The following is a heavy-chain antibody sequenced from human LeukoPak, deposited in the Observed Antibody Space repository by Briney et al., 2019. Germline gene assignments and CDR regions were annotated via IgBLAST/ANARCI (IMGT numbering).Heavy chain of an antibody. V-gene: IGHV3-23*01. D-gene: IGHD2-2*01. Sequence: GGSLRLSCVGSEFTFSNYAMSWLRQAPGRGLEWVSSISGNGGGTYYADSVKGRFTISRDNSRNTLYLQMNSLRAEDTALYYFAKDRPQYCSSVNCYVFDSWGQGTLVTVSS. CDR3: AKDRPQYCSSVNCYVFDS. J-gene: IGHJ4*02. CDR2: ISGNGGGT. CDR1: EFTFSNYA.